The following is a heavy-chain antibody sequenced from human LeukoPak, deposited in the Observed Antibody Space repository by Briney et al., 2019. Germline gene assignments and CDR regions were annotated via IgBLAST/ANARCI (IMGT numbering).Heavy chain of an antibody. J-gene: IGHJ4*02. Sequence: GGSLRLSCAASGFTFSSSWMCWVRQAPGKGMKWVANINEGGSGRYYVDSVRGRFTISRDNTKNSLYLQMNSLRAEDTAVYYCARDSFTYGNYWGQGTLVTVSS. D-gene: IGHD3-10*01. V-gene: IGHV3-7*01. CDR3: ARDSFTYGNY. CDR2: INEGGSGR. CDR1: GFTFSSSW.